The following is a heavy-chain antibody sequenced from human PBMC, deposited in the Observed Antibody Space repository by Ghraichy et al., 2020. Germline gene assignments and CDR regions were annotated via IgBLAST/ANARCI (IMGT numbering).Heavy chain of an antibody. Sequence: SVKVSCKASGGTFSSYAISWVRQAPGQGLEWMGGIIPIFGTANYAQKFQGRVTITADESTSTAYMELSSLRSEDTAVYYCARDEALVVPAAIVPIFGNPPSYPPAYYYYGMDVWGQGTTVTVSS. D-gene: IGHD2-2*01. V-gene: IGHV1-69*13. CDR1: GGTFSSYA. J-gene: IGHJ6*02. CDR3: ARDEALVVPAAIVPIFGNPPSYPPAYYYYGMDV. CDR2: IIPIFGTA.